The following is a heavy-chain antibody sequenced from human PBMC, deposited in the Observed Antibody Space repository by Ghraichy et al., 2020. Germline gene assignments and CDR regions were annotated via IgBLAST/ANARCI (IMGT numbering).Heavy chain of an antibody. Sequence: GSLRLSCAASGFIFGNYAMSWVRQAPGQGLEWVATIRITGVITYYADSVKGRFTISRDNSKGTLFLQMDSLRAEDTAIYYCAKGAYYYDSSGYRHFDYWGQGTLVTV. J-gene: IGHJ4*02. CDR2: IRITGVIT. V-gene: IGHV3-23*01. CDR3: AKGAYYYDSSGYRHFDY. CDR1: GFIFGNYA. D-gene: IGHD3-22*01.